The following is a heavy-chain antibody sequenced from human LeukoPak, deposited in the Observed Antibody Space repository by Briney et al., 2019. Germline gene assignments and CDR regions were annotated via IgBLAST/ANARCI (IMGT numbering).Heavy chain of an antibody. V-gene: IGHV3-11*01. D-gene: IGHD5-24*01. Sequence: GGSLRLSCAASGFTFSDYYMSWIRQAPGKGLEWVSYISSSGSTIYYADSVEGRFTISRDNAKNSLYLQMNSLRAEDTAVYYCARGDWGTIIYYYYMDVWGKGTTVTVSS. CDR1: GFTFSDYY. CDR3: ARGDWGTIIYYYYMDV. CDR2: ISSSGSTI. J-gene: IGHJ6*03.